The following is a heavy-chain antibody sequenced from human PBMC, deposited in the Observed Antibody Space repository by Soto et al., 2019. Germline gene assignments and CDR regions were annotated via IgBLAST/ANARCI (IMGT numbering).Heavy chain of an antibody. CDR2: IGTAGDT. Sequence: GGSLRLSCAASGFTFSSYDMHWVRQATGKGLEWVSAIGTAGDTYYPGSVKGRFTISRENAKNSLYLQMNSLRAGDTAVYYCARGMVGQWAGYYYYMDVWGKGTTVTVSS. D-gene: IGHD6-19*01. CDR3: ARGMVGQWAGYYYYMDV. V-gene: IGHV3-13*01. CDR1: GFTFSSYD. J-gene: IGHJ6*03.